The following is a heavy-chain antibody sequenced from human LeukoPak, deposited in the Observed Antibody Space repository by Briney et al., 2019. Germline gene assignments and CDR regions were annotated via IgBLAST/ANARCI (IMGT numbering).Heavy chain of an antibody. V-gene: IGHV3-21*01. CDR1: GFTFSSYS. CDR2: ISSSSSYI. J-gene: IGHJ4*02. D-gene: IGHD3-9*01. CDR3: ARVTGVLRYFDWSPFGDFDY. Sequence: GGSLRLSCASSGFTFSSYSMNWVREAPGKGLEWVSSISSSSSYIYYADSVKGRFTISRDNAKNSLYLQMNSLRAEDTAVYDCARVTGVLRYFDWSPFGDFDYWGQGTLVSVSS.